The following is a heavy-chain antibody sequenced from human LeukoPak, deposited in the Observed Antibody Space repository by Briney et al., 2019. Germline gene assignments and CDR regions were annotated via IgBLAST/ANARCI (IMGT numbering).Heavy chain of an antibody. D-gene: IGHD3-10*01. V-gene: IGHV1-69*01. CDR3: ARESHYSGSGSLPPPLDY. CDR2: IIPIFGTA. J-gene: IGHJ4*02. CDR1: GGTFSRYV. Sequence: ASVKVSCKASGGTFSRYVISWVRQAPGQGLEWMGGIIPIFGTANYAQKFQGRLTITADEFMSTAYMELSSLGSEDTAVYYCARESHYSGSGSLPPPLDYWGQGTLVTVSS.